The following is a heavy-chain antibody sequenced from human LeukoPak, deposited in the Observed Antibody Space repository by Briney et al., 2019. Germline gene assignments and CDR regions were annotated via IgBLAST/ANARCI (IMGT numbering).Heavy chain of an antibody. D-gene: IGHD3-10*01. Sequence: ASVKVSCKASGYTFTGYYMHWVRQAPGQGLEWMGWINPNSGGTNYAQKFQGRVTMTRDTSISTAYMELSRLRSDDTAVYYCARVTHYYGSGSYPHYYYYYMDVWGKGTTVTVSS. CDR3: ARVTHYYGSGSYPHYYYYYMDV. J-gene: IGHJ6*03. V-gene: IGHV1-2*02. CDR1: GYTFTGYY. CDR2: INPNSGGT.